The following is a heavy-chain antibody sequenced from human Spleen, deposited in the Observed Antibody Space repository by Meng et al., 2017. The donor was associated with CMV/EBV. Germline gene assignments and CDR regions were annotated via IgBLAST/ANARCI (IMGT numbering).Heavy chain of an antibody. J-gene: IGHJ4*02. D-gene: IGHD3-16*02. CDR1: GYTFSSYD. V-gene: IGHV1-8*01. CDR3: ARASKMVRGGYRYYFDY. CDR2: MSPNSGST. Sequence: ASVKVSCKASGYTFSSYDVNWVRQAPGHGLEWMGWMSPNSGSTGFAQKFQGRVTMNRDTSISTAYMELCSLRSEDTAVYYCARASKMVRGGYRYYFDYWGQGTLVTVSS.